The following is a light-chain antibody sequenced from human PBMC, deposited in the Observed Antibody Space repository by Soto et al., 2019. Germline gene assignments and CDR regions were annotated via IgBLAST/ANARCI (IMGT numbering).Light chain of an antibody. Sequence: QSALTQPVSVSGSPGQSITISCTGTSSDVGGYNYVSWYQQHPGKAPKLMIYEVTKRPSGVSNRFSGSKSGNTASLTISGLQAEDESDYYCSSYTSISTLVFGGGT. J-gene: IGLJ2*01. CDR2: EVT. V-gene: IGLV2-14*01. CDR1: SSDVGGYNY. CDR3: SSYTSISTLV.